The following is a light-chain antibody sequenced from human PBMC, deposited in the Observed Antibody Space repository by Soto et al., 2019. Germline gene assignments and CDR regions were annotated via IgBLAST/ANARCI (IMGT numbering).Light chain of an antibody. CDR2: AAS. J-gene: IGKJ5*01. CDR1: QSIGNH. CDR3: QQRSYWPPIT. Sequence: GDRATITCRASQSIGNHLNWYRQKPGKPPDLLIYAASSLHSGVPSRFSGSGSGTDFTLTISSLEPEDFAVYYCQQRSYWPPITFGQGTRLEIK. V-gene: IGKV1-39*01.